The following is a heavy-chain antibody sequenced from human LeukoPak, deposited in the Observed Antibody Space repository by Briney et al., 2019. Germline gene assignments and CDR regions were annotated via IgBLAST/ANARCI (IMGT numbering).Heavy chain of an antibody. Sequence: PGGSLRLSCAASGFTVSSNYMSWVRQAPGKGLEWVSGIYSGGSTYYADSVKGRFTISRDNSKNTLYLQMNSLRAEDTAVYYCAREGYYDSSGYYYPLYFDYWGQGTLVTVSS. CDR2: IYSGGST. V-gene: IGHV3-66*01. CDR3: AREGYYDSSGYYYPLYFDY. CDR1: GFTVSSNY. J-gene: IGHJ4*02. D-gene: IGHD3-22*01.